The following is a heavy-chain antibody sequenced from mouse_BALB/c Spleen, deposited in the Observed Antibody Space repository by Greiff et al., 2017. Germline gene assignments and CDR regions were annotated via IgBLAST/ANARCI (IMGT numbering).Heavy chain of an antibody. V-gene: IGHV1-7*01. J-gene: IGHJ3*01. Sequence: QVQLQQSGAELAKPGASVKMSCKASGYTFTSYWMHWVKQRPGQGLEWIGYINPSTGYTEYNQKFKDKATLTADKSSSTAYMQLSSLTSEDSAVYYCARGGYGYWFAYWGQGTLVTVSA. CDR1: GYTFTSYW. CDR2: INPSTGYT. D-gene: IGHD1-2*01. CDR3: ARGGYGYWFAY.